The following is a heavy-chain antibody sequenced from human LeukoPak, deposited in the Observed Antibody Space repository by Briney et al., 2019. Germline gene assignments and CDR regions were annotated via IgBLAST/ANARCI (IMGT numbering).Heavy chain of an antibody. CDR3: ARSGWFGELAFDY. CDR2: ISSSSSYI. CDR1: GFTFSSYT. D-gene: IGHD3-10*01. J-gene: IGHJ4*02. Sequence: GGSLRLSCAASGFTFSSYTMNWVRQAPGKGLEWVSSISSSSSYIYHADSVKGRFTFSRDNAKNSLYLQMNSLRAEDTAVYYCARSGWFGELAFDYWGQGTLVTVSS. V-gene: IGHV3-21*01.